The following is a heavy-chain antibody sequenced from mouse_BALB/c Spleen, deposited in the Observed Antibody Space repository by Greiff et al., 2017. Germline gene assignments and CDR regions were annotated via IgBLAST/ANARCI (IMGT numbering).Heavy chain of an antibody. CDR3: ARDYGDDY. CDR2: ISSGGST. J-gene: IGHJ2*01. D-gene: IGHD2-13*01. CDR1: GFTFSSYA. V-gene: IGHV5-6-5*01. Sequence: EVQLVESGGGLVKPGGSLKLSCAASGFTFSSYAMSWVRQTPEKRLEWVASISSGGSTYYPDSVKGRFTISRDNARNILYLQMSSLRSEDTAMYYCARDYGDDYWGQGTTLTVSS.